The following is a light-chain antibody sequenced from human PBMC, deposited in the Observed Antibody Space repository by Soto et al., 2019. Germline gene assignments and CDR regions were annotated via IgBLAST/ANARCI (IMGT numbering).Light chain of an antibody. V-gene: IGKV3-15*01. Sequence: EIVMTQSPATLSVSPGERATLSCRASQSVSSNLAWYQQKPGQAPRLLIYGASTRATAIPARCSGSGSGTGFTLTISSLQSEDFAVYYCQQYNTWPPWTFGQGTKVEIK. J-gene: IGKJ1*01. CDR2: GAS. CDR1: QSVSSN. CDR3: QQYNTWPPWT.